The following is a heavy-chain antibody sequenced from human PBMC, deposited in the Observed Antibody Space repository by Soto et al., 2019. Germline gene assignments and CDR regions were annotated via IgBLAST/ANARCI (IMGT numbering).Heavy chain of an antibody. CDR2: IYPGDSDT. D-gene: IGHD3-16*01. V-gene: IGHV5-51*01. CDR1: GYSFTSYW. J-gene: IGHJ5*02. Sequence: GESLKISCKGSGYSFTSYWIGWVRQMPGKGLEWMGIIYPGDSDTRYSPSFQGQVTISADKSISTAYLQWSSLKASDTAMYYCARLGQPLNPNNWFDPWGQGTLVTVS. CDR3: ARLGQPLNPNNWFDP.